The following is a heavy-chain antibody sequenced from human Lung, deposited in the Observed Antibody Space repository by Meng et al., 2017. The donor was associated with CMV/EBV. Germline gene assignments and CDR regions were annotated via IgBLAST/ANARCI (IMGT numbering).Heavy chain of an antibody. CDR3: ARADYYNLMDV. V-gene: IGHV4-30-4*08. CDR1: GASIDSDNYY. J-gene: IGHJ6*02. Sequence: LXCTVSGASIDSDNYYWSWIRQPPGKGLEWIGYIYYSGSSFYNPSLKSRVTISLNMSKNQFSLYLSSVTAADTAVYYCARADYYNLMDVWGPGTTVNGAS. CDR2: IYYSGSS.